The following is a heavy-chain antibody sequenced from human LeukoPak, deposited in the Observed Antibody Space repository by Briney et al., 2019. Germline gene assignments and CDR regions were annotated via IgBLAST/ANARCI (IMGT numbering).Heavy chain of an antibody. J-gene: IGHJ6*03. D-gene: IGHD2-15*01. CDR3: ARVLRYCSGGNCYSGGLGYMDV. CDR2: ISYDGSNK. V-gene: IGHV3-30*04. Sequence: GRSLRLSCAASGFTFSSYVMNWVRQAPGKGLEWVAVISYDGSNKYYADSVKGRFTISRDNAKNSLFLQMNSLRAEDTAVYYCARVLRYCSGGNCYSGGLGYMDVWGKGTTVTISS. CDR1: GFTFSSYV.